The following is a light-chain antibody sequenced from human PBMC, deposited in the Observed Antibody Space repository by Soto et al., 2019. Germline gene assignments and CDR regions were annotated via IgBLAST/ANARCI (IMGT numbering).Light chain of an antibody. V-gene: IGKV3-20*01. CDR1: QSVSNNY. J-gene: IGKJ1*01. CDR3: QQYNSSPQT. Sequence: EIVLTPSPGTLSLSPVERATLSCRASQSVSNNYLAWYQQKPGQAPRLLIYGASSRATGIPDRFSGSGSGTDFTLTISRLEPEDFAVYYCQQYNSSPQTLGQGTKVDIK. CDR2: GAS.